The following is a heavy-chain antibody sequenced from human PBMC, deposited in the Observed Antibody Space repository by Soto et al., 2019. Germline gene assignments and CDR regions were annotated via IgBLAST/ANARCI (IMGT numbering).Heavy chain of an antibody. CDR1: GFTFSTYW. V-gene: IGHV3-74*01. Sequence: GGSLRLSCAASGFTFSTYWIHWVRQAPGKGPVWVSHINSDGSITNYADSVKGRFTISRDNAQNTLLLQMNSLRAEDTAVYYCARDQGAWRYQGLYYYGMDVWGQGTTVTVSS. CDR2: INSDGSIT. D-gene: IGHD2-2*01. CDR3: ARDQGAWRYQGLYYYGMDV. J-gene: IGHJ6*02.